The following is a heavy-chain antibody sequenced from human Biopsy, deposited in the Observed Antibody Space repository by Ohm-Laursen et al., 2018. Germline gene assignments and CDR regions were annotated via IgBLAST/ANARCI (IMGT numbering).Heavy chain of an antibody. D-gene: IGHD3-3*01. V-gene: IGHV4-59*08. CDR3: ARHIGSSREWAFDI. CDR2: VYYNGNT. CDR1: YGSISGHF. Sequence: GTLSPTCVVTYGSISGHFWSWIRQAPGKGLEWIGYVYYNGNTNYSPSLKSRATISLDTSKDRFSLKLTSVTAADTAVYYCARHIGSSREWAFDIWGRGTMVTVSS. J-gene: IGHJ3*02.